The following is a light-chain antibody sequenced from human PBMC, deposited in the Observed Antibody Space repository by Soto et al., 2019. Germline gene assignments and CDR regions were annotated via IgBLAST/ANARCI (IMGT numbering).Light chain of an antibody. V-gene: IGKV3-20*01. CDR2: GAS. Sequence: IVLTQSAGTLSLYPGERATLSCRASQTFSNSFLSWFQQIPGQAPRLLIYGASMRATGIPDRFSGSGSGTDFTLTISRLEPEDFAVYYCQQCGSSSTFGQGTRLEIK. CDR3: QQCGSSST. CDR1: QTFSNSF. J-gene: IGKJ5*01.